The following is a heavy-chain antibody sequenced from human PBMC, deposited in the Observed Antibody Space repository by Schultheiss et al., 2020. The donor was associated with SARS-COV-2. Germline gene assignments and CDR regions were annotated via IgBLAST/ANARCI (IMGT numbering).Heavy chain of an antibody. V-gene: IGHV3-7*01. CDR1: GFTFSSYW. CDR2: IKQDGSEK. J-gene: IGHJ6*02. CDR3: ARVPSGYSSGQGAFGYYGMDV. Sequence: GGSLRLSCAASGFTFSSYWMSWVRQAPGKGLEWVANIKQDGSEKYYVDSVKGRFTISRDNAKNSLYLQMNSLRAEDTAVYYCARVPSGYSSGQGAFGYYGMDVWGQGTTVTVSS. D-gene: IGHD6-19*01.